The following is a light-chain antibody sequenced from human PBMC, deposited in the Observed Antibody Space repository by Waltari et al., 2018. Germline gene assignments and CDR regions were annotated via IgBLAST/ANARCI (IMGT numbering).Light chain of an antibody. CDR1: SSDVGSYNL. V-gene: IGLV2-23*01. CDR3: CSYAGSSTVV. CDR2: EGS. Sequence: QSALTQPASVSGSPGQSITISCTGTSSDVGSYNLVSWDQQHPGKAPKRMIYEGSKWPSGVSDRFSGSKSGNTASRTISGLQAEDEADYYCCSYAGSSTVVFGGGTKLTVL. J-gene: IGLJ2*01.